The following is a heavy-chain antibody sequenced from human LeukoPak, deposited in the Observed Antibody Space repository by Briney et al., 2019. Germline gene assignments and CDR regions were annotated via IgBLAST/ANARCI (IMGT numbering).Heavy chain of an antibody. CDR2: ISGSGGST. CDR3: AKSMVRGVIIGTFDY. Sequence: GGSLRLSCAASGFTFSSHAMSWVRQAPGKGLEWVSAISGSGGSTYYADSVKGRFTISRDNSKNTLYLQMNSLRAEDTAVYYCAKSMVRGVIIGTFDYWGQGTLVTVSS. V-gene: IGHV3-23*01. CDR1: GFTFSSHA. D-gene: IGHD3-10*01. J-gene: IGHJ4*02.